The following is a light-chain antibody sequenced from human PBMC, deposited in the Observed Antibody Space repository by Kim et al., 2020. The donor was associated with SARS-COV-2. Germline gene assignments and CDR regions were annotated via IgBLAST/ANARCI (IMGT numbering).Light chain of an antibody. CDR3: QQYGSSPRT. CDR2: GAY. J-gene: IGKJ1*01. CDR1: QSVSSNY. Sequence: EIVLTQSPGTLSLSPGERATLSCRASQSVSSNYLGWYQQKPGQAPRLLNYGAYSRATGIPERCSGSGSGTDFTLTISILEPEDVAKYYCQQYGSSPRTFGQGTKVDIK. V-gene: IGKV3-20*01.